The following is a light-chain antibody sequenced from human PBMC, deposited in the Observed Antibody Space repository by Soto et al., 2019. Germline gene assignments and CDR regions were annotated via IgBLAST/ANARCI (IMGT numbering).Light chain of an antibody. CDR1: TSYTGSYNL. J-gene: IGLJ3*02. V-gene: IGLV2-23*01. CDR3: CSYAGNSSLV. CDR2: EGH. Sequence: QSVLTQPASVSASPGQSITISCAVTTSYTGSYNLVSWYQLLPDKAPKLIIYEGHKRPSGVSTRFSGSRSGNTASLTISGLQVGDEADYFCCSYAGNSSLVFGEGTQLT.